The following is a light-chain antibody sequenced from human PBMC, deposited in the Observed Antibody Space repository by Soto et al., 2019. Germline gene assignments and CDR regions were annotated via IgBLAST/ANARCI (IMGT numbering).Light chain of an antibody. CDR2: EVN. CDR3: CSFAVGSTLV. J-gene: IGLJ2*01. V-gene: IGLV2-14*01. CDR1: SSDVGGYNY. Sequence: QSALTQPASVSGSPGQSITISCTGTSSDVGGYNYVSWYQQHPGKAPKLMIYEVNNRPSGVSHRFSGSKSGNTASLTISGLQAEYEADYYCCSFAVGSTLVFGGGTKLTVL.